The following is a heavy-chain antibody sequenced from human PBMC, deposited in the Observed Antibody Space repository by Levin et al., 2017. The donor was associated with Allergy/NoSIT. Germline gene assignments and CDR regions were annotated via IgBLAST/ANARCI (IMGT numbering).Heavy chain of an antibody. CDR2: ISGSGGST. V-gene: IGHV3-23*01. CDR1: GFTFSSYA. J-gene: IGHJ3*02. CDR3: AKDFVDVLRYFDWFPDAFDI. D-gene: IGHD3-9*01. Sequence: PGGSLRLSCAASGFTFSSYAMSWVRQAPGKGLEWVSAISGSGGSTYYADSVKGRFTISRDNSKNTLYLQMNSLRAEDTAVYYCAKDFVDVLRYFDWFPDAFDIWGQGTMVTVSS.